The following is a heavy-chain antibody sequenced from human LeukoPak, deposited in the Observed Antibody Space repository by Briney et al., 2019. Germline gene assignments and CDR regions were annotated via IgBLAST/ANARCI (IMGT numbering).Heavy chain of an antibody. CDR3: ARVWFGYFFQ. J-gene: IGHJ4*02. Sequence: GSLRLSCVASGFDISYNYVGWVRQAPGKGLEWVSVIHTGGTTHYADSVKGRFTISKDNSNNTVYLQMNSVRVEDTAVYYCARVWFGYFFQWGQGALVTVSS. D-gene: IGHD3-10*01. CDR1: GFDISYNY. CDR2: IHTGGTT. V-gene: IGHV3-53*01.